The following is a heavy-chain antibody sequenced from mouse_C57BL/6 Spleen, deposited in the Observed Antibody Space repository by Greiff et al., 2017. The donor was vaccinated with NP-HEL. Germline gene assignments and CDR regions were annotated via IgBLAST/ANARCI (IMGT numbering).Heavy chain of an antibody. CDR2: IYPGDGDT. CDR1: GYAFSSSW. J-gene: IGHJ2*01. V-gene: IGHV1-82*01. CDR3: ATYYYGSKGLDY. Sequence: VQLQQSGPELVKPGASVKISCKASGYAFSSSWMNWVKQRPGKGLEWIGRIYPGDGDTNYNGKFKGKATLTADKSSSTAYMQLSSLTSEDSAVYFCATYYYGSKGLDYWGQGTTLTVSS. D-gene: IGHD1-1*01.